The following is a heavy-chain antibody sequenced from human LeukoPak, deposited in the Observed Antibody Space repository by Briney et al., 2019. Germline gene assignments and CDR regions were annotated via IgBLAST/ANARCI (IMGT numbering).Heavy chain of an antibody. CDR3: ARVAHSSGWRLHDAFDI. CDR2: IKPHNGGT. D-gene: IGHD6-19*01. Sequence: GASVKVSCKASGYTFTDYYMHWVRQAPGQGLEWMGWIKPHNGGTNYAQKFQDRVTMTRDTSLSTAYIELSRLRSDDTAVYYCARVAHSSGWRLHDAFDIWGQGTMVTVSS. V-gene: IGHV1-2*02. CDR1: GYTFTDYY. J-gene: IGHJ3*02.